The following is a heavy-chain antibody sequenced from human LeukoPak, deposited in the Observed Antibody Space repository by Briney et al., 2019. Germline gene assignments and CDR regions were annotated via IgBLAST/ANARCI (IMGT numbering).Heavy chain of an antibody. CDR3: AKRPLGRRDGYNWVASAPYYFDY. CDR2: ISGSGGST. J-gene: IGHJ4*02. Sequence: PGGSLRLSYAASGFTFSSYGMSWVRRAPGKGLEWVSAISGSGGSTYYADSVKGRFTISRDNYKNTLYLQMNSLRAEDTAVYYCAKRPLGRRDGYNWVASAPYYFDYWGQGTLVTVSS. CDR1: GFTFSSYG. V-gene: IGHV3-23*01. D-gene: IGHD5-24*01.